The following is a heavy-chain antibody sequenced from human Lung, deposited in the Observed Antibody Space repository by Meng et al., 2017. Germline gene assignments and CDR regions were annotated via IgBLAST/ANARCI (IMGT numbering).Heavy chain of an antibody. CDR1: GFRFSNSA. CDR2: ISIDGDRV. D-gene: IGHD1-1*01. V-gene: IGHV3-23*01. CDR3: AKEEVPNDY. J-gene: IGHJ4*02. Sequence: ETLSLTCAVSGFRFSNSAMSWVRQAPGKGLEWVSGISIDGDRVYYTDSVKGRFTISRDNSKNTVYLQMNSLRAEDTAVYFCAKEEVPNDYWGQGTLVTVSS.